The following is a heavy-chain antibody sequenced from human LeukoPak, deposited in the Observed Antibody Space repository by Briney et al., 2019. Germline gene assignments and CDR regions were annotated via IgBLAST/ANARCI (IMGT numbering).Heavy chain of an antibody. D-gene: IGHD3-22*01. Sequence: PGRSLRLSCAASGFTFSSYGMHWVRQAPGKGLEWVAVIWYDGSNKYYADSVKGRFTISRDNSKNTLYLQMNSLRAEDTAVYYCAKDGYYYDSSGYGAFDIWGQGTMVTVSS. CDR3: AKDGYYYDSSGYGAFDI. J-gene: IGHJ3*02. CDR2: IWYDGSNK. V-gene: IGHV3-33*06. CDR1: GFTFSSYG.